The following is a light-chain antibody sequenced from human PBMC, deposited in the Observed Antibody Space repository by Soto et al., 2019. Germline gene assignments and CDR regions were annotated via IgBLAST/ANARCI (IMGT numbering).Light chain of an antibody. V-gene: IGKV3-15*01. Sequence: EIVMTQLPATLSVSPGETVTLSCRASQSVTSNLAWYQQKPGQAPRLLIYGASTRATGTPVIFSGSGSGTEFTLTISSLQPEYFAVYYCQLYHDWPSFGGGPKVEIK. CDR1: QSVTSN. J-gene: IGKJ4*01. CDR3: QLYHDWPS. CDR2: GAS.